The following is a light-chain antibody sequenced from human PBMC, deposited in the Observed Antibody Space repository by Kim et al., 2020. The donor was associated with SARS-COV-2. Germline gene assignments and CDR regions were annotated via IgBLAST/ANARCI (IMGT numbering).Light chain of an antibody. CDR1: NLGDKN. CDR3: QAWDSSTVV. Sequence: VSPGQTAILTCSRNNLGDKNVCWYQQRPGQSPLLVIYEDIKRPSGIPERVSGSNSGNTATLTISGTQAMDEADYYCQAWDSSTVVFGRGTQLTVL. V-gene: IGLV3-1*01. J-gene: IGLJ2*01. CDR2: EDI.